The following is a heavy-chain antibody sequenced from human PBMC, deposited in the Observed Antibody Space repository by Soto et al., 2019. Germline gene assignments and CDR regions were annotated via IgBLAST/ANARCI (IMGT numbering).Heavy chain of an antibody. V-gene: IGHV3-21*01. J-gene: IGHJ4*02. CDR2: ISGSSSYI. Sequence: VQLVESGGDLVKPGGSLRISCAASGFAFSSYNMNWVRQAPGRGLEWVSTISGSSSYIYYADSVKGRFTISRDNAKNSLFLQMNSLRAEDTAVYYCATGYAGYFYYWGQGTLVTVSS. D-gene: IGHD2-8*01. CDR3: ATGYAGYFYY. CDR1: GFAFSSYN.